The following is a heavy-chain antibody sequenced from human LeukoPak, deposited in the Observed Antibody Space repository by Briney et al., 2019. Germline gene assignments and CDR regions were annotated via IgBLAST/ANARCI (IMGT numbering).Heavy chain of an antibody. J-gene: IGHJ5*02. Sequence: KPSETLSLTCAASGGSFSDHYWSWIRQPPGKGLEWIGEIHGGGSTNYNPSLKGRVTISVDTSKNPVSLQLSTLTAEDTAVYYCARGLRRHDSGEGSWFDPWGQGELFTVSS. V-gene: IGHV4-34*01. CDR2: IHGGGST. CDR1: GGSFSDHY. CDR3: ARGLRRHDSGEGSWFDP. D-gene: IGHD3-10*01.